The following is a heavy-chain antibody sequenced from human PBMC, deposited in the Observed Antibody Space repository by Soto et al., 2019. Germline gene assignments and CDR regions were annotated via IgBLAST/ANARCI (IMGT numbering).Heavy chain of an antibody. V-gene: IGHV4-59*11. D-gene: IGHD3-10*01. Sequence: PSETMSLTCTVSGGSISGHYWSWIRQPPGKGLEWIGYMHNSGSTDYNPSLKSRVTISVDTSKNQFSLKLGSVTAADTAVYYCAPHVVSGGMYSLVIAAWGKGTSVPVS. CDR1: GGSISGHY. J-gene: IGHJ6*03. CDR3: APHVVSGGMYSLVIAA. CDR2: MHNSGST.